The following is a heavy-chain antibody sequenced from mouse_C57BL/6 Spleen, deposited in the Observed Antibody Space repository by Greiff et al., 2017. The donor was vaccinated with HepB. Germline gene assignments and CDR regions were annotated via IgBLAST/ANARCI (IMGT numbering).Heavy chain of an antibody. CDR1: GYAFSSSW. D-gene: IGHD2-4*01. Sequence: VQLQQSGPELVKPGASVKISCKASGYAFSSSWMNWVKQRPGKGLEWIGRIYPGDGDTNYNGKFKGKATLTADKSSSTAYMQLSSLTSEDAAVYFCARSSLYYDYDVGYWGQGTTLTVSS. J-gene: IGHJ2*01. V-gene: IGHV1-82*01. CDR3: ARSSLYYDYDVGY. CDR2: IYPGDGDT.